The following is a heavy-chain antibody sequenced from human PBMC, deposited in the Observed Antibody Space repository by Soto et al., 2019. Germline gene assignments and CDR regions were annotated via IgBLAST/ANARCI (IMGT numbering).Heavy chain of an antibody. CDR2: ISYDGSNK. V-gene: IGHV3-30*18. Sequence: QVQLVESGGGVVQPGRSLRLSCAASGFTFSSYGMHWVRQAPGKGLEWVAVISYDGSNKYYADSVKGRFTISRDNYKNTLYLQMNSLRADDTAVYYCAKDRSHPTDIVVVLDYWGQGTLVTVSS. J-gene: IGHJ4*02. CDR1: GFTFSSYG. CDR3: AKDRSHPTDIVVVLDY. D-gene: IGHD2-2*01.